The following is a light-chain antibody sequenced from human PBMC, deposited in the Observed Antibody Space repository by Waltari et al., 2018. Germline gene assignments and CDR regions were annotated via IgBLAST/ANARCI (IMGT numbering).Light chain of an antibody. V-gene: IGLV3-1*01. CDR1: ALGAKY. Sequence: SYELTQPPSVSVSPGQTASIPPPGHALGAKYVSWYQQKPGQSPVLVIYQHNTRPSGIPERFSASNSGNTATLTISGTQAMDEADYYCQAWDSSTHVVFGGGTKLTVL. CDR2: QHN. J-gene: IGLJ2*01. CDR3: QAWDSSTHVV.